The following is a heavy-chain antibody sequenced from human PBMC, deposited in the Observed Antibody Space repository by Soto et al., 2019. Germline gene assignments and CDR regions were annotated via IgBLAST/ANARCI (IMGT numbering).Heavy chain of an antibody. CDR2: ISSSGSTI. Sequence: EVQLVESGGGLVQPGGSLRLSCAASGFTFSSYEMNWVRQAPGKGLEWVSYISSSGSTIYYADSVKGRFTISRDNAKNSLYLQMNSLRAEDTAVYYCARDLGLVEMATIGGFGYWGQGTLVTVSS. J-gene: IGHJ4*02. D-gene: IGHD5-12*01. CDR3: ARDLGLVEMATIGGFGY. V-gene: IGHV3-48*03. CDR1: GFTFSSYE.